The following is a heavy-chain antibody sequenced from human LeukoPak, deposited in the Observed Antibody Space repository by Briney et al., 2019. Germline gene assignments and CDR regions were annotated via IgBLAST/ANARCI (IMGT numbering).Heavy chain of an antibody. J-gene: IGHJ4*02. D-gene: IGHD5-24*01. CDR2: ISAYNGNT. Sequence: VASVKVSCKASGGTFSSYAISWVRQAPGQGLEWMGWISAYNGNTNYAQKLQGRVTMTTDTSTSTAYMELRSLRSDDTAVYYCARSSYVEMAKNSDYWGQGTLVTVSS. V-gene: IGHV1-18*01. CDR3: ARSSYVEMAKNSDY. CDR1: GGTFSSYA.